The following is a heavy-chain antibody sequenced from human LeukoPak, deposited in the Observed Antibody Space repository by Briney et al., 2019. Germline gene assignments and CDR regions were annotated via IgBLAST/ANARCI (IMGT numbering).Heavy chain of an antibody. CDR3: ARSLWFGEPDYFDY. CDR2: TYYSGST. CDR1: GDSISSSTYY. J-gene: IGHJ4*02. D-gene: IGHD3-10*01. Sequence: SETLSLTCTVSGDSISSSTYYWGWIRQPPGKGLEWIGSTYYSGSTYYNPSLKSRVTISIDTSKNQFSLKLSSVTAADTAVYYCARSLWFGEPDYFDYWGQGTLVTVSS. V-gene: IGHV4-39*07.